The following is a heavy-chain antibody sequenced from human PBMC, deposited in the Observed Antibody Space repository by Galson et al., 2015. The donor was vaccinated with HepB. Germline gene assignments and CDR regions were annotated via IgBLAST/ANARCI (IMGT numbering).Heavy chain of an antibody. CDR1: GFMVSDTY. V-gene: IGHV3-53*04. D-gene: IGHD2-21*02. CDR3: ARGMTYCGIDCYLY. Sequence: SLRLSCAASGFMVSDTYMTWVRQAPGKGLEWLSVIYSGGSTSYADSVKGRFTISRHHSKNTLYLQRNNLRTEDTAVYFCARGMTYCGIDCYLYGGQGTLVTVSS. J-gene: IGHJ4*02. CDR2: IYSGGST.